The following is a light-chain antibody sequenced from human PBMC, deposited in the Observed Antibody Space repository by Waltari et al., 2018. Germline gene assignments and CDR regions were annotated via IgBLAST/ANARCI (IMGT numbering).Light chain of an antibody. V-gene: IGKV3-20*01. CDR2: RAS. J-gene: IGKJ1*01. CDR3: QQHGTLPAT. CDR1: QTVGSSS. Sequence: ELVLTQSPGTASLSPVERVTLSCRASQTVGSSSLAWYQQKPGQAPRLVIYRASRRATGIPERFSGSGSGTDFSLTISRLEPEDFAVYYCQQHGTLPATFGQGTKVEIK.